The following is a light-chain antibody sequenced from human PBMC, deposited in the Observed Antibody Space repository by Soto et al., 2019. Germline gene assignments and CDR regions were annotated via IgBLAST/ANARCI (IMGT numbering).Light chain of an antibody. Sequence: QSALTQPASVSGSPGQSITISCTGTSSDVGSYEYVSWYQQHPGKAPKLMIYDVSYRPSGVSNRFSGSKSGNTASLTISGLQAEDEADYYCSSYTSSSTLVFGTGTKVPVL. J-gene: IGLJ1*01. V-gene: IGLV2-14*01. CDR3: SSYTSSSTLV. CDR1: SSDVGSYEY. CDR2: DVS.